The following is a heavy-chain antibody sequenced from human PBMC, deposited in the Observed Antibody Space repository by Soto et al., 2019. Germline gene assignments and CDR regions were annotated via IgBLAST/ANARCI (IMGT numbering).Heavy chain of an antibody. V-gene: IGHV3-23*01. Sequence: GGSLRLSCAAPGFTFSSYAMSWVRQAPGKGPEWVSAISGSGGSTYYADSVKGRFTISRDNSRNTLYLQMNSLRAEDTAVYYCAKEAVAEYFQHWGQGTLVTVSS. CDR2: ISGSGGST. D-gene: IGHD6-19*01. CDR1: GFTFSSYA. J-gene: IGHJ1*01. CDR3: AKEAVAEYFQH.